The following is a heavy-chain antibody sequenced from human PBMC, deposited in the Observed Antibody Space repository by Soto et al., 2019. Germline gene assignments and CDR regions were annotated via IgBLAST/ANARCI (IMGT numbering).Heavy chain of an antibody. D-gene: IGHD5-12*01. CDR3: SHRPRGYAYYFDY. Sequence: QITLKKSGPTLVKPTQTLTLTCTFSGFSLSTRGVAVGWFRQPPGKALEWLALIYWDEDKWYSPSLKSRLTITDDTSKNQVVLTMTNRDPVDTATYYCSHRPRGYAYYFDYWGQGTLVTVSS. CDR1: GFSLSTRGVA. J-gene: IGHJ4*02. CDR2: IYWDEDK. V-gene: IGHV2-5*02.